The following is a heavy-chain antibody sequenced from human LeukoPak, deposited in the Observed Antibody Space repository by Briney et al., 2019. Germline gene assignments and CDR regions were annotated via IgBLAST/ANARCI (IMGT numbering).Heavy chain of an antibody. CDR2: IYYSGST. D-gene: IGHD3-10*01. CDR3: ARVVRGVTPPRLDGMDV. V-gene: IGHV4-39*01. J-gene: IGHJ6*02. CDR1: GGSISSSSYY. Sequence: SETLSLTCTVSGGSISSSSYYWGWIRQPPGKGLVWIGSIYYSGSTYYNPPLKSRVTISVDTSNNQFSLKLSSVPAADTAVYYCARVVRGVTPPRLDGMDVWGQGTTVTVSS.